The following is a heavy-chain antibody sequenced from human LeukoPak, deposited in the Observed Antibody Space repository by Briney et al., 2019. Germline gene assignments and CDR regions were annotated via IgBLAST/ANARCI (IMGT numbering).Heavy chain of an antibody. D-gene: IGHD5-18*01. J-gene: IGHJ6*02. CDR2: IYYSGST. V-gene: IGHV4-59*01. CDR3: ARDRGIQPSLQSRACYYYGMDV. CDR1: GGSISSYY. Sequence: SETLSLTCTVSGGSISSYYWSWIRQPPGKGLEWIGYIYYSGSTNYNPSLKSRVTISVDTSKNQFSLKLSSVTAADTAVYYCARDRGIQPSLQSRACYYYGMDVWGQGTTVTVSS.